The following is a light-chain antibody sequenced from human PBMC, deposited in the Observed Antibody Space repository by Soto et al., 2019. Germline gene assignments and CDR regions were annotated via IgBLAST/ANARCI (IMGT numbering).Light chain of an antibody. J-gene: IGKJ2*01. CDR2: AAS. V-gene: IGKV1D-12*01. CDR1: QGIGSW. CDR3: QQSNSVPYT. Sequence: DIPMTQSPSSVSASVGDRVTITCRASQGIGSWLAWYQQKPGKAPKLLIYAASSLQGAVPSRFSGRGSGTDFTLTISSLQPEDYATYYCQQSNSVPYTFGQGTKLEIK.